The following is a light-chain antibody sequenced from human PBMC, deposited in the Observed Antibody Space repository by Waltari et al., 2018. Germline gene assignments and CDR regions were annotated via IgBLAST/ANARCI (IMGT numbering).Light chain of an antibody. V-gene: IGKV1-39*01. Sequence: DIQMTQTPSSLSASLRDRVTITCRASQSIRSNLNWYQQKPGTAPKLLIYAASTLQSGVPSRFSGSGSGTDFTLTISSLQPEDFATYYCQQSYSTPQTFGQGTKVEIK. CDR1: QSIRSN. CDR2: AAS. J-gene: IGKJ1*01. CDR3: QQSYSTPQT.